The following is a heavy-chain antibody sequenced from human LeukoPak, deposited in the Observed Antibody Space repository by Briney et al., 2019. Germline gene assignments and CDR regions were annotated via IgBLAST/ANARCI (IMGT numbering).Heavy chain of an antibody. V-gene: IGHV3-21*01. CDR2: ISSSSVNI. Sequence: GGSLRLSCAASGFMFISYSMSWVRQAPGKGLEGVSSISSSSVNIYYADSVKGRFTISRDNARNSLYLQMNYLSAEDTAVYYCARDLYGSGRYQRDYWGQGTLVTVSS. J-gene: IGHJ4*02. CDR3: ARDLYGSGRYQRDY. D-gene: IGHD3-10*01. CDR1: GFMFISYS.